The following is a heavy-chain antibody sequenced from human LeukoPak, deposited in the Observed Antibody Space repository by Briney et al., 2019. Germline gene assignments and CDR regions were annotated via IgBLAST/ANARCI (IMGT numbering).Heavy chain of an antibody. CDR1: GFTFSSYS. V-gene: IGHV3-21*01. Sequence: GGSLRLSCAASGFTFSSYSMNWVRQAPGKGLEWVSSISSSSSYIYYADSVKGRFTIYRDNAKNSLYLQMNSLRAEDTAVYYCAREGAVADLDYWGQGTLVTVSS. J-gene: IGHJ4*02. CDR3: AREGAVADLDY. D-gene: IGHD6-19*01. CDR2: ISSSSSYI.